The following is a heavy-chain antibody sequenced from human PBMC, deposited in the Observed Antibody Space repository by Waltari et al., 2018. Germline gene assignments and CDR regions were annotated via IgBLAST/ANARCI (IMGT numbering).Heavy chain of an antibody. CDR3: AKDPGTGWLGSF. J-gene: IGHJ4*02. V-gene: IGHV3-23*01. D-gene: IGHD3-10*01. Sequence: EVQLLESGGGLVQPGGSLRLSCPASVFTFSGYPMSWVRLAPGKGLEWVSAISGSGGSTYYADSVKGRFTISRDNSKNTLYLQMNSLRAEDTAVYYCAKDPGTGWLGSFWGQGTLVTVSS. CDR2: ISGSGGST. CDR1: VFTFSGYP.